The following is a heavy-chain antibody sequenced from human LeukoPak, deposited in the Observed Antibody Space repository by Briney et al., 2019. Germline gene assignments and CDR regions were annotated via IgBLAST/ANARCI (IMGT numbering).Heavy chain of an antibody. CDR1: GVTLSSCG. Sequence: PGRSLRLSCAASGVTLSSCGVHWVRQAPGKGLEWVAVISYDGNNKDYAASVKGRLTISRDNSKNAVFLQMNSLRPEDAAFYYCAREKAMLYYASYSSGRPTGFLGHWGQGTLVTVSS. CDR3: AREKAMLYYASYSSGRPTGFLGH. D-gene: IGHD2-8*01. CDR2: ISYDGNNK. V-gene: IGHV3-30*03. J-gene: IGHJ4*02.